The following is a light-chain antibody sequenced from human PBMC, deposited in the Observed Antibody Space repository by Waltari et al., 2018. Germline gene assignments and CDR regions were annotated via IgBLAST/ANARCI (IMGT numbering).Light chain of an antibody. CDR3: QQYYSTPNT. V-gene: IGKV4-1*01. CDR2: WAS. CDR1: QSVLYSSNNNNY. Sequence: DIVMTQSPDSLTVSLGERVTINCKSSQSVLYSSNNNNYLAWYQQKTGKPPKLLIYWASTRESGFPDRFSGSGSGTDFTLTISSLQAEDVAVYYCQQYYSTPNTFGQGTKLEIK. J-gene: IGKJ2*01.